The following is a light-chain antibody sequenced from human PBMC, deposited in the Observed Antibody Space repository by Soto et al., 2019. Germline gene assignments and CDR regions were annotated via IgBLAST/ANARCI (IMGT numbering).Light chain of an antibody. CDR1: QSVSSN. CDR2: GAF. J-gene: IGKJ5*01. CDR3: QQYNNWPHT. Sequence: EIVMTQSPVTLSVSPGERATLSCRASQSVSSNLAWYQQKPGQAPRLLFYGAFTRATGIPARFSGGGSGTEFTLTVSSLQSEDFALYYCQQYNNWPHTFGQGTRLEIK. V-gene: IGKV3-15*01.